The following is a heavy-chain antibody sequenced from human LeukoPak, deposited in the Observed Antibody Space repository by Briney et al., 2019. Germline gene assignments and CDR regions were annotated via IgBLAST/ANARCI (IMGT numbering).Heavy chain of an antibody. J-gene: IGHJ4*02. Sequence: GGSLRLSCAASGFTFSSYAMSWVRQAPGKGLEWVSAISGSGGSTYYADSVKGRFTISRDNSKNTLYLQMNSLRAEDTAVYYCAKDRGRRITIFGVVIIFGYFDYWGQGTLVTASS. CDR1: GFTFSSYA. D-gene: IGHD3-3*01. CDR3: AKDRGRRITIFGVVIIFGYFDY. CDR2: ISGSGGST. V-gene: IGHV3-23*01.